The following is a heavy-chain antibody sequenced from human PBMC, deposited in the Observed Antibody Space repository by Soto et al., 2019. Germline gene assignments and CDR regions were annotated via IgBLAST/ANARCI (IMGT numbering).Heavy chain of an antibody. CDR1: GFTFSTYA. CDR2: VSSEGGTQ. V-gene: IGHV3-30-3*01. J-gene: IGHJ2*01. CDR3: ARENYYGGHVIGSLDL. D-gene: IGHD3-22*01. Sequence: QVQLVESGGGVVQPGRSLRLSCTASGFTFSTYAMQWVRQAPGKGLEWVAVVSSEGGTQFYADSVKGRFTMSRDNSKNSLCLQMSSLTTEDAAIYYCARENYYGGHVIGSLDLWGRGTLVSVSS.